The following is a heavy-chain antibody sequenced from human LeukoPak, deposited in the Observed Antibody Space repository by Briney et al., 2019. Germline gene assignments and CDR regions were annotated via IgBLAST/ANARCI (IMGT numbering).Heavy chain of an antibody. D-gene: IGHD1-26*01. V-gene: IGHV4-59*08. Sequence: SETLSLTCTVSGGSISSYYWSWLRQPPGKGLEWIGYIYYSGSTNYNPSLKSRVTISVDTSKNQFSLKLSSVTAADTAVYYCARGELLLDAFDIWGQGTMVTVSS. J-gene: IGHJ3*02. CDR2: IYYSGST. CDR3: ARGELLLDAFDI. CDR1: GGSISSYY.